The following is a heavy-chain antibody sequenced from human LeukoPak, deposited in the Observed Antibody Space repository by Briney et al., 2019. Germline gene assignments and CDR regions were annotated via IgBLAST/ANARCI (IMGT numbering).Heavy chain of an antibody. V-gene: IGHV3-20*04. CDR3: AREAEYCSSTSCPFDY. Sequence: GGSLRLSCAASGFTFDDYGMSWVRQAPGKGLEWVSGINWNGGSTGYADSVKGRFTISRDNAKNSLYLQMNSLRAEDTAVYYCAREAEYCSSTSCPFDYWSQGTLVTVSS. J-gene: IGHJ4*02. CDR1: GFTFDDYG. D-gene: IGHD2-2*01. CDR2: INWNGGST.